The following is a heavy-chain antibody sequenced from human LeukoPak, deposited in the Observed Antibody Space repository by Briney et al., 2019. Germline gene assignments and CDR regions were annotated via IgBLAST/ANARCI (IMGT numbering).Heavy chain of an antibody. V-gene: IGHV3-33*01. J-gene: IGHJ4*02. CDR3: ARDPVAGTLNYFDY. D-gene: IGHD6-19*01. CDR2: IWYDGSNK. CDR1: GSTFSSYG. Sequence: GGSLRLSCAASGSTFSSYGMHWVRQAPGKGLEWVAVIWYDGSNKYYADSVKGRFTISRDNSKNTLYLQMNSLRAEDTAVYYCARDPVAGTLNYFDYWGQGTLVTVSS.